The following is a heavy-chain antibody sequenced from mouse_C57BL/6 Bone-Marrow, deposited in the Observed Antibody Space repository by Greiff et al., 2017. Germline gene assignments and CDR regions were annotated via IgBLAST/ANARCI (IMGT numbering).Heavy chain of an antibody. J-gene: IGHJ1*03. D-gene: IGHD2-12*01. CDR1: GYTFTSYW. CDR2: IYPGSGST. V-gene: IGHV1-55*01. Sequence: VQLQQPGAELVKPGASVKMSCKASGYTFTSYWITWVKQRPGQGLEWIGDIYPGSGSTNYNEKFKSKATLTVDTSSSTAYMQLSSLTDEDSAVYYCGRPYYSDYWYFDVWGTGTTVTVSS. CDR3: GRPYYSDYWYFDV.